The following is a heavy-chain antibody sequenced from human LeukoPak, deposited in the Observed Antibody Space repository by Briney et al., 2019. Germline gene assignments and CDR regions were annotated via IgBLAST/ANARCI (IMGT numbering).Heavy chain of an antibody. Sequence: SETLSLTCTVSDDSISSYYWSWIRQPAGKGLEWIGRIYTSGSTNYSPSLKSRVTISVDTSKNQFSLKLSSVTAADTAVYYCASLYCGGDCYPDYWGQGTLVTVSS. D-gene: IGHD2-21*02. V-gene: IGHV4-4*07. CDR3: ASLYCGGDCYPDY. J-gene: IGHJ4*02. CDR2: IYTSGST. CDR1: DDSISSYY.